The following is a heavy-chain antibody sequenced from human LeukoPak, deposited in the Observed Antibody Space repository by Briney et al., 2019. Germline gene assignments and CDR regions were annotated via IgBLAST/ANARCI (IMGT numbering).Heavy chain of an antibody. Sequence: PSETLSLTCTVSGGSISSSSYYWGWIRQPPGKGLEWIGSIYYSGSTYYNPSLKSRVTISVDTSKNQFSLKLSSVTAADTAVYYCARGYSYEGNWFDPWGQGTLVTVSS. J-gene: IGHJ5*02. CDR3: ARGYSYEGNWFDP. V-gene: IGHV4-39*07. D-gene: IGHD5-18*01. CDR1: GGSISSSSYY. CDR2: IYYSGST.